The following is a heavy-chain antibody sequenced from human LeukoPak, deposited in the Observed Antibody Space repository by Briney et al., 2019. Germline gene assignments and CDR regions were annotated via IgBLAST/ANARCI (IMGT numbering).Heavy chain of an antibody. V-gene: IGHV4-34*01. CDR3: ARGRLNYYDYVWGSYRSHYFDY. J-gene: IGHJ4*02. CDR2: INHSGST. D-gene: IGHD3-16*02. CDR1: GGSFSGYY. Sequence: PSETLSLTCAVYGGSFSGYYWSWIRQPPGKGLEWIGEINHSGSTNYNPSLKSRVTISVDTSKNQFSLKLSSVTAADTAVHYCARGRLNYYDYVWGSYRSHYFDYWGQGTLVTVSS.